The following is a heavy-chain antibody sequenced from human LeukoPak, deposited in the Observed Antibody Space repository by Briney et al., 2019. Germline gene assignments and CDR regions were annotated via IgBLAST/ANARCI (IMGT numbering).Heavy chain of an antibody. CDR1: GGSISSYY. CDR2: IYYSGST. D-gene: IGHD1-26*01. Sequence: SETLSLTCTVSGGSISSYYWSWIRQPPGKGLEWIGYIYYSGSTNYNPSLKSRVTISVDTSKNQFSLKLSSVTTADTAVYYCARHEWELREGFDYWGQGTLVTVSS. J-gene: IGHJ4*02. V-gene: IGHV4-59*01. CDR3: ARHEWELREGFDY.